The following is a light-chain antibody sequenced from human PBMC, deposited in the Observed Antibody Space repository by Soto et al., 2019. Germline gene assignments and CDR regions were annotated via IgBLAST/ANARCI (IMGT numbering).Light chain of an antibody. V-gene: IGLV3-25*02. J-gene: IGLJ2*01. CDR1: ALPKQY. CDR3: QPTGTSDSSVV. CDR2: KDT. Sequence: SYELTQPPSRSVSPGQTAKITCSGGALPKQYVHWYQQRPGRAPVVVIYKDTERPSGIPERFSGSTSGTTVTLTISGVQADDEAVYYCQPTGTSDSSVVFGGGTKLTVL.